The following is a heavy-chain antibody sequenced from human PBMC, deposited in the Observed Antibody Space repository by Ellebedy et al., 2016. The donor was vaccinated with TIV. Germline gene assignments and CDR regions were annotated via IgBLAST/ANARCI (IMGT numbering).Heavy chain of an antibody. D-gene: IGHD2-21*01. V-gene: IGHV3-43D*03. CDR1: GFTFVDFG. CDR2: INWDGGGT. J-gene: IGHJ4*02. Sequence: PGGSLRLSCEASGFTFVDFGMHWVRQVPGKELEWVSFINWDGGGTYYANSVKGRFTISRDNSKNSLSLQMSSLRPEDSALYYCVKDIAGEGRGSDFWGRGTLVTVSS. CDR3: VKDIAGEGRGSDF.